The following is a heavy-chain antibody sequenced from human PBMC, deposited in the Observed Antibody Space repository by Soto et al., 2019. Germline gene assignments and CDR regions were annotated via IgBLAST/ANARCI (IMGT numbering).Heavy chain of an antibody. V-gene: IGHV3-30-3*01. CDR3: ARVGGEWLFTIYGMDV. Sequence: GGSLRLSCAASGFTFSSYAMHWVRQAPGKGLEWVAVISYDGSNKYYADSVKGRFTISRDNSKNTLYLQMNSLRAEDTAVYYCARVGGEWLFTIYGMDVWGQGTTVTVS. D-gene: IGHD3-3*01. J-gene: IGHJ6*02. CDR2: ISYDGSNK. CDR1: GFTFSSYA.